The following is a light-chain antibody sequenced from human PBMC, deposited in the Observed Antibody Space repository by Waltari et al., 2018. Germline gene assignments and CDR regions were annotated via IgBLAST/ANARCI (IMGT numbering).Light chain of an antibody. V-gene: IGKV1-5*01. CDR1: EDINTW. CDR3: QHYKNFPLT. Sequence: DVQMTQSPSTLSASVGDRVTITSRASEDINTWLAWYQQKPGKAPKLLISDAASLKSGVPSRFSGSGSGTDFTLTITSMQPDDFATYYCQHYKNFPLTFGGGTNV. J-gene: IGKJ4*01. CDR2: DAA.